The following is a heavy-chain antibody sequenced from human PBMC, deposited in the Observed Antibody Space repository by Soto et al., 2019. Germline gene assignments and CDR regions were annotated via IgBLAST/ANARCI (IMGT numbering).Heavy chain of an antibody. CDR3: AKQLRSSRYSSSWYYFDY. D-gene: IGHD6-13*01. CDR2: ISGSGGST. CDR1: GFTFSSYA. V-gene: IGHV3-23*01. Sequence: GGSLRLSCAASGFTFSSYAMSWVRQAPGKGLEWVSAISGSGGSTYYADSVKGRFTISRDNSKNTLYLQMNSLRAEDTAVYYCAKQLRSSRYSSSWYYFDYWGQGTLVTVSS. J-gene: IGHJ4*02.